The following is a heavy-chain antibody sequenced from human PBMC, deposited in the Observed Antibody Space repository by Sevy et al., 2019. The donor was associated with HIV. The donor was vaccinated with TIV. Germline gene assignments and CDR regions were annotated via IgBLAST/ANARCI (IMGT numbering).Heavy chain of an antibody. J-gene: IGHJ2*01. CDR1: GDSISSYY. CDR2: IYYTGST. Sequence: SETLSLTCTVSGDSISSYYWSWIRQPPGKGLEWIGYIYYTGSTNYNPSLKSRVTIAVDMSKNHFSLKLSSVTAADTAVYYCAGARYYDSSGYINWYFDLWGRGTLVTVSS. D-gene: IGHD3-22*01. CDR3: AGARYYDSSGYINWYFDL. V-gene: IGHV4-59*01.